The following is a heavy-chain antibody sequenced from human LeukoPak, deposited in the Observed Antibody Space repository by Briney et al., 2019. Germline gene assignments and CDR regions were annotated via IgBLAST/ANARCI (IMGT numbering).Heavy chain of an antibody. CDR2: IKSEFGGGTT. V-gene: IGHV3-15*01. D-gene: IGHD2/OR15-2a*01. J-gene: IGHJ6*02. CDR1: GFTFSNAW. CDR3: TTVSLRSNYYYYGMDV. Sequence: GGSLRLSCATSGFTFSNAWMTWVRQGPGKGLEWVGRIKSEFGGGTTEYAAPVKGIFNIQRDDSKNTVYLQMNSLKPEDTAVYYCTTVSLRSNYYYYGMDVWGQGTTVTVSS.